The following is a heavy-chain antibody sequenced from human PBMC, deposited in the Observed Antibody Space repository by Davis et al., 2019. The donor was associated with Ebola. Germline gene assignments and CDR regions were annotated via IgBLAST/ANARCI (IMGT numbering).Heavy chain of an antibody. CDR1: GDSVSGSSGA. J-gene: IGHJ6*02. CDR2: TYYKSKWYN. D-gene: IGHD6-19*01. V-gene: IGHV6-1*01. Sequence: HSQTLSLTCAISGDSVSGSSGAWNWIRQSPSRGLEWLGRTYYKSKWYNDYAVSVKSRITINADTSKNELSLHLNSVTPEDTAIYYCARGWFRSYMDVWGQGTTITVSS. CDR3: ARGWFRSYMDV.